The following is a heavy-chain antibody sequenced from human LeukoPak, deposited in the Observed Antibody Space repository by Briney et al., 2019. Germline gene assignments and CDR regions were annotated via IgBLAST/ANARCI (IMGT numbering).Heavy chain of an antibody. V-gene: IGHV3-7*01. CDR3: ATGRILWK. CDR2: IKQDGSEK. D-gene: IGHD2/OR15-2a*01. CDR1: GFTFSSFS. Sequence: GGSLRLSCAASGFTFSSFSMNWVRQAPGKGLDWVASIKQDGSEKYSVDSLKGRFTISRDNAKNSLYLQMNNLRAEDTAVYHCATGRILWKWGQGTLVTVSS. J-gene: IGHJ4*02.